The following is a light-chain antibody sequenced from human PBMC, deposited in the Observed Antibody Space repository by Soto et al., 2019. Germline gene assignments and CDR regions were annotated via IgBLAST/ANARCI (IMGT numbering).Light chain of an antibody. J-gene: IGKJ1*01. CDR2: GAS. CDR3: QQYGSSPRT. Sequence: RSPGTLYLSPGERATLSCRASQSVSSSYLAWYQQKPGQAPRLLIYGASSRATGIPDRFSGSGSGTDFTLTISRLEPEDFAVYYCQQYGSSPRTFGQGTKVDIK. V-gene: IGKV3-20*01. CDR1: QSVSSSY.